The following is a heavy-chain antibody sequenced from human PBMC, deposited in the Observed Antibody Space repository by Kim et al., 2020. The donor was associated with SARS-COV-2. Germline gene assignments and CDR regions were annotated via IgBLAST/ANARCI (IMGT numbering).Heavy chain of an antibody. V-gene: IGHV3-30*04. CDR3: ARDLSGSYTRPASGGEFGY. Sequence: GGSLRLSCAASGFTFSSYAMHWVRQAPGKGLEWVAVISYDGSNKYYADSVKGRFTISRDNSKNTLYLQMNSLRAEDTAVYYCARDLSGSYTRPASGGEFGYWGQGTLVTVSS. D-gene: IGHD1-26*01. CDR1: GFTFSSYA. CDR2: ISYDGSNK. J-gene: IGHJ4*02.